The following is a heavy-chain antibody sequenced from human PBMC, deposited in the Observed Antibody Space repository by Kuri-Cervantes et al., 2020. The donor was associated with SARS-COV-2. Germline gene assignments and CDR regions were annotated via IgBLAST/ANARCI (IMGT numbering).Heavy chain of an antibody. CDR3: ARQKFHYYDSSGYQGATDY. CDR1: GYSFTSYL. D-gene: IGHD3-22*01. CDR2: IYPGDSDT. J-gene: IGHJ4*02. V-gene: IGHV5-51*01. Sequence: GESLKISCKASGYSFTSYLIGLVRQLPGKGLEWMGIIYPGDSDTRYSPSFQGQVTISADKSISTAYLQWSSLKASDTAMYYCARQKFHYYDSSGYQGATDYWGQGTLVTVSS.